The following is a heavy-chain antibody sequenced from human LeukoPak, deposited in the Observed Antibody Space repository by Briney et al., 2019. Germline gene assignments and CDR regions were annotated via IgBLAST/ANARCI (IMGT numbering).Heavy chain of an antibody. J-gene: IGHJ5*02. CDR2: IIPIFGTA. Sequence: ASVKVSCKASGGTFSSYAISWVRQAPGQGLEWMGGIIPIFGTANYAQKFQGRVTITADKSTSTAYVELGSLRSEDTAVYYCARDWVLGYCSGGSCPNWFDPWGQGTLVTVSS. CDR3: ARDWVLGYCSGGSCPNWFDP. CDR1: GGTFSSYA. V-gene: IGHV1-69*06. D-gene: IGHD2-15*01.